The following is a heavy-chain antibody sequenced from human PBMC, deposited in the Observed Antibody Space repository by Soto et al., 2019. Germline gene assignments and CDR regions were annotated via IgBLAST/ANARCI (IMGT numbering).Heavy chain of an antibody. J-gene: IGHJ6*02. V-gene: IGHV1-8*01. CDR3: AGGTNHNSSSWYTRYYYYYYGMDV. CDR2: MNPNSGNT. Sequence: GXSVKVSCKASGYTFTSYDINWVRQATGQGLEWMGWMNPNSGNTGYAQKFQGRVTMTRNTSISTAYMELSSLRSEDTAVYYCAGGTNHNSSSWYTRYYYYYYGMDVWGQGTTVTVSS. D-gene: IGHD6-13*01. CDR1: GYTFTSYD.